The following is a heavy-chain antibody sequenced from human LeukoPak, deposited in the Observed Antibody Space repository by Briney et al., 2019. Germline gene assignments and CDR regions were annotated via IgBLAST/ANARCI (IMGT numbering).Heavy chain of an antibody. CDR2: ISYDGSNK. J-gene: IGHJ1*01. V-gene: IGHV3-30*18. CDR1: GFTFSSYG. Sequence: PGKSLRLSCAASGFTFSSYGMHWVRQGPGKGLEWVAVISYDGSNKYYADSVKGRFTISRDNSKNTLYLQMNSLRAEDTAVYYCAKFGYSSGSWGRGTLVTVSS. CDR3: AKFGYSSGS. D-gene: IGHD6-13*01.